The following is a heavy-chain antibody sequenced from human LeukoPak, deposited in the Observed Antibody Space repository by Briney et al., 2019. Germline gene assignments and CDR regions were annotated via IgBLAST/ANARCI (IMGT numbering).Heavy chain of an antibody. V-gene: IGHV1-69*05. CDR3: AGGSPVGRGNFDY. D-gene: IGHD1-26*01. CDR1: GGTFSSYA. CDR2: IIPIFGTA. J-gene: IGHJ4*02. Sequence: SVKVSCKASGGTFSSYAISWVRQAPGQGLEWMGGIIPIFGTANYAQKFQGRVTITTDESTSTAYMELSSLRSEDTAVYYCAGGSPVGRGNFDYWGQGTLVTVSS.